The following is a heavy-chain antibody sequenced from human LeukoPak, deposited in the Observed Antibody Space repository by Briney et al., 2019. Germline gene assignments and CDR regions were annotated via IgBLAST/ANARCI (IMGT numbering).Heavy chain of an antibody. CDR2: ITGSGYTA. CDR1: GFTFSDYY. CDR3: AKDEYSTSPVFYFDS. J-gene: IGHJ4*02. V-gene: IGHV3-11*01. Sequence: GGSLRLSCAASGFTFSDYYMSWIRQAPGKGLEWVSAITGSGYTAYYTDSVKGHFTVSRDNSGNTLYLQMTDLRPEDTAVYYCAKDEYSTSPVFYFDSWGQGTLVTVSP. D-gene: IGHD6-13*01.